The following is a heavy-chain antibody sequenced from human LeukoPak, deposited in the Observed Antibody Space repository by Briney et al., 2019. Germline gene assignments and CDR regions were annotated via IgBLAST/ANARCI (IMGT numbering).Heavy chain of an antibody. D-gene: IGHD6-19*01. Sequence: GGSLRLSCAASGFTFSSYAMSWVRQAPGKGLEWVSAISGSGGSTYYADSVKGRFTISRDNSKNTVYLQTNSLRADDTAVYYCAKQVAVAGIPPYFDYWGQGTLVTVSS. V-gene: IGHV3-23*01. CDR1: GFTFSSYA. CDR2: ISGSGGST. CDR3: AKQVAVAGIPPYFDY. J-gene: IGHJ4*02.